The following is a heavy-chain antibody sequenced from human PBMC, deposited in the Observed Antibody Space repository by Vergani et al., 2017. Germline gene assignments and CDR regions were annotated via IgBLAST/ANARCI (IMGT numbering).Heavy chain of an antibody. J-gene: IGHJ4*02. V-gene: IGHV3-21*01. CDR1: GFTFSSYS. Sequence: EVQLVESGGGLVKPGGSLRLSCEASGFTFSSYSMNWVRQAPGKGLEWVSSISISSSYIYYADSVKGRFTISRDNAKNSLYLQMNSLRAEDTVVYYCSSGVITFAGVIALFAYGGQGCLVTV. CDR2: ISISSSYI. D-gene: IGHD3-16*02. CDR3: SSGVITFAGVIALFAY.